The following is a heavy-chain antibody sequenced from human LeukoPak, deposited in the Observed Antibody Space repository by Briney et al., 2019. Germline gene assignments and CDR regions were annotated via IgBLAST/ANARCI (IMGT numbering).Heavy chain of an antibody. CDR1: GFTVSSNS. D-gene: IGHD4/OR15-4a*01. CDR2: IYSDNT. Sequence: GGSLRLSCTVSGFTVSSNSMSWVRQAPGKGLEWVSFIYSDNTHYSDSVKGRFTISRDNSKNTLYLQMNSLRAEDTAVYYCARRAGAYSHPYDYWGQGNLVTVSS. V-gene: IGHV3-53*01. J-gene: IGHJ4*02. CDR3: ARRAGAYSHPYDY.